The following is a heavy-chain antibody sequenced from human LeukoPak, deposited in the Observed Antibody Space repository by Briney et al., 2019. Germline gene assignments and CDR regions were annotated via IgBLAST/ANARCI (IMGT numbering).Heavy chain of an antibody. Sequence: SQTLSLTFAISADSVSNNTAAWNWIRQSPSRGLEWLGRTFYRSKCYNDYAVSVKTRIPINPDTSKNQFSLQLNSVTPEDTAVYYCARDGWPAFDFWGQGTLVTVSS. J-gene: IGHJ4*02. V-gene: IGHV6-1*01. CDR1: ADSVSNNTAA. CDR2: TFYRSKCYN. D-gene: IGHD2-15*01. CDR3: ARDGWPAFDF.